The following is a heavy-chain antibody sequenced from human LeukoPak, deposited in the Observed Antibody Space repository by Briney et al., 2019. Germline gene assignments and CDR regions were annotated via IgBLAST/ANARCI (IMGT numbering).Heavy chain of an antibody. CDR1: GITFSSYW. V-gene: IGHV3-74*01. CDR2: INSDGLST. CDR3: ALRYFDY. J-gene: IGHJ4*02. Sequence: PGGSLRLPCAASGITFSSYWMHWVPQAPGKGLVGVSRINSDGLSTSYADSVKGRFTISRDNAKNALYLQMNSLRAEDTAVYTCALRYFDYWGQGTLVTVSS.